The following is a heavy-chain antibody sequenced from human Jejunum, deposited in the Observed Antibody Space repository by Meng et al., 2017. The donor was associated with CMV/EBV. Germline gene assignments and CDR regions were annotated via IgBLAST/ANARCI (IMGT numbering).Heavy chain of an antibody. Sequence: FTTCFIHWVRQAPGQGLEWMGWINPNIGGTTYARQFHGRVTMTRDTSITPAYMGLSGLTSDDTAMYYCARRFEEGLSGRRPWFDPWGQGTLVTVSS. CDR2: INPNIGGT. CDR1: FTTCF. J-gene: IGHJ5*02. CDR3: ARRFEEGLSGRRPWFDP. D-gene: IGHD1-20*01. V-gene: IGHV1-2*02.